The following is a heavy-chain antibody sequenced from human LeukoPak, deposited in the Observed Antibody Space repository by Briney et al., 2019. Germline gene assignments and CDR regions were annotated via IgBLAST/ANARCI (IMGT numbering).Heavy chain of an antibody. V-gene: IGHV4-34*12. J-gene: IGHJ6*03. CDR2: MIHSGST. Sequence: PSETLSLTCAVYGGSFSGYSWSWIRQPPGKGLEWVGEMIHSGSTYYNPSLKSRVTLSVDKSKNQFSLKLSSVTAADTAVYYCAREGQQWLAYYYYYYMDVWGKGTTVTISS. CDR1: GGSFSGYS. D-gene: IGHD6-19*01. CDR3: AREGQQWLAYYYYYYMDV.